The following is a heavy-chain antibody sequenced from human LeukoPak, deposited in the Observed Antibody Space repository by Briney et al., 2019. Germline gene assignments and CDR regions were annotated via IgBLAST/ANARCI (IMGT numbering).Heavy chain of an antibody. CDR1: GGSISSSSYH. V-gene: IGHV4-39*01. CDR3: ARHLIPGYSGSWYGDYCYYMDV. J-gene: IGHJ6*03. Sequence: SETLSLTCTVSGGSISSSSYHWGWIRQPPGKGLEWIGSIYYSGSTYYNPSLKSRVTISVDTSKNQFSLKLSSVTAADTAVYYCARHLIPGYSGSWYGDYCYYMDVWGKGTTVTVSS. D-gene: IGHD6-13*01. CDR2: IYYSGST.